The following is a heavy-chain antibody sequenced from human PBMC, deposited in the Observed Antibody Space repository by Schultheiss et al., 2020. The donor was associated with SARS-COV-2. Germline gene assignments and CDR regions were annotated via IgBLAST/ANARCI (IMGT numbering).Heavy chain of an antibody. CDR3: ARECCSSTSCYPGY. J-gene: IGHJ4*02. D-gene: IGHD2-2*01. Sequence: GGSLRLSCAASGFTFSTSDMHWVRQAPGKGLEWVAVISYDGSNKYYADSVKGRFTISRDNSKNTLYLQMNSLRAEDTAVYYCARECCSSTSCYPGYWGQGTLVTVSS. CDR1: GFTFSTSD. V-gene: IGHV3-30-3*01. CDR2: ISYDGSNK.